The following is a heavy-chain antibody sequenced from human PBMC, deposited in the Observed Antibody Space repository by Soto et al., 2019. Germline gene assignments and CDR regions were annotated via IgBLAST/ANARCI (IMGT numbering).Heavy chain of an antibody. CDR1: GDSISSRIYY. Sequence: PSETLSLTCTVTGDSISSRIYYWGWIRHPPGKGLEWIGSIYYSGSTYNNPSLRSRVSMSIYTSKDQFSLKLKSVTAADTALYFCARQRTSVVTLAYFDVWGPGALVPVSS. CDR3: ARQRTSVVTLAYFDV. J-gene: IGHJ4*03. V-gene: IGHV4-39*01. CDR2: IYYSGST. D-gene: IGHD2-21*02.